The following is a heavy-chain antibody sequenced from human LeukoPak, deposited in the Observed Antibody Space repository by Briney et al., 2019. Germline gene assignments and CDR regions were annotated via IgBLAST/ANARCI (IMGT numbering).Heavy chain of an antibody. Sequence: SETLSLTCTVSGGSISSYYWSWIRQPPGKGLEWIGEINHSGSTNYNPSLKSRVTISVDTSKNQFSLKLSSVTAADTAVYYCARPRVARTDYYFDYWGQGTLVTVSS. CDR2: INHSGST. CDR1: GGSISSYY. CDR3: ARPRVARTDYYFDY. D-gene: IGHD1/OR15-1a*01. V-gene: IGHV4-34*01. J-gene: IGHJ4*02.